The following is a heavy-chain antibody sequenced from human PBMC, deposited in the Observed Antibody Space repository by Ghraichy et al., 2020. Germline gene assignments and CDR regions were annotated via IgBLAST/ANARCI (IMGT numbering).Heavy chain of an antibody. CDR2: ISAYNGNT. CDR3: ARDGPGDQLLWGHDAFDI. D-gene: IGHD2-2*01. J-gene: IGHJ3*02. V-gene: IGHV1-18*01. CDR1: GYTFTSYG. Sequence: ASVKVSCKASGYTFTSYGISWVRQAPGQGLEWMGWISAYNGNTNYAQKLQGRVTMTTDTSTSTAYMELRSLRSDDTAVYYCARDGPGDQLLWGHDAFDIWGQGTMVTVSS.